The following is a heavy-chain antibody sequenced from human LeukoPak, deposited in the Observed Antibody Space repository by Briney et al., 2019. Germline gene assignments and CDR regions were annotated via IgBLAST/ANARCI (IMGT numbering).Heavy chain of an antibody. J-gene: IGHJ4*02. CDR2: ISYDGSNK. V-gene: IGHV3-30*03. CDR3: ARGLVPGFLDY. D-gene: IGHD4-11*01. CDR1: RSTSRSFG. Sequence: HPGGSLRLSCAASRSTSRSFGMHWVRQAPGKGLEWVAVISYDGSNKYYADSVKGRFTISRDKSKNTLYLQMNSLRAEDTAVYYCARGLVPGFLDYWGQGTPVTVSS.